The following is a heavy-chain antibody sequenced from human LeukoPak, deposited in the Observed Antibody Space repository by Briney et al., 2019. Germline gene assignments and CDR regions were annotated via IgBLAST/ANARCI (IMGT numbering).Heavy chain of an antibody. Sequence: GASVKVSCKASGYTFTTYGINWVRQAPGQGLEWMGWISSYNGNTGYAQKLQGRVTMTTDTSTSTAYMELRSLRSDDTAVYYCAKDRGPPNRLATTKGYFDFWGQGTLVTVSS. V-gene: IGHV1-18*01. CDR2: ISSYNGNT. D-gene: IGHD5-12*01. CDR3: AKDRGPPNRLATTKGYFDF. CDR1: GYTFTTYG. J-gene: IGHJ4*02.